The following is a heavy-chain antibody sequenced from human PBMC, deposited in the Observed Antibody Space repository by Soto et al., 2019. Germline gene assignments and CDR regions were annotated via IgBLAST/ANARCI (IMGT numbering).Heavy chain of an antibody. CDR1: GGSISSGGYS. CDR3: ARNEGGSGSYGWFDP. D-gene: IGHD3-10*01. CDR2: IYYSGST. J-gene: IGHJ5*02. Sequence: PSETLSLTCAVSGGSISSGGYSWSWIRQPPGKGLEWIGYIYYSGSTNYNPSLKSRVTISVDTSKNQFSPKLSSVTAADTAVYYCARNEGGSGSYGWFDPWGQGTLVTVSS. V-gene: IGHV4-61*08.